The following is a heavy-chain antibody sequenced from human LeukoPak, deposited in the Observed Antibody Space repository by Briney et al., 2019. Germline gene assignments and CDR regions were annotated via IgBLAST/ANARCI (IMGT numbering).Heavy chain of an antibody. CDR3: ARDPTGPTSRWELLNRYFDY. Sequence: ASVKVSCKASGYTFISYGISWVRQAPGQGLEWMGWISAYNGNTNYAQKLQGRVTMTTDTSTSTAYMELRSLRSDDTAVYYCARDPTGPTSRWELLNRYFDYWGQGTLVTVSS. CDR1: GYTFISYG. D-gene: IGHD1-26*01. J-gene: IGHJ4*02. CDR2: ISAYNGNT. V-gene: IGHV1-18*01.